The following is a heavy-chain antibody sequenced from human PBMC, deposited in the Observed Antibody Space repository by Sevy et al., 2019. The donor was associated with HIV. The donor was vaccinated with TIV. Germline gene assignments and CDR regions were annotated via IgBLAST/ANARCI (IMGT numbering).Heavy chain of an antibody. CDR2: ISAYNGNT. Sequence: ASVKVSCKASGYTFTSYGISWVRQAPGQGLEWMGWISAYNGNTNYAQKLQGRVTMTTDTSTSTAYMELRSLRSDDTAVYYCARVPITMIVVVITDLGAFDIWRQGTMVTVSS. CDR3: ARVPITMIVVVITDLGAFDI. CDR1: GYTFTSYG. D-gene: IGHD3-22*01. J-gene: IGHJ3*02. V-gene: IGHV1-18*01.